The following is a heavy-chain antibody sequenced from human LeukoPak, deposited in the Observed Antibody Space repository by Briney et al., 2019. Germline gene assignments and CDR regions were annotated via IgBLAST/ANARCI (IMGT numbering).Heavy chain of an antibody. CDR1: GFTFSSCA. CDR2: ISASGGHT. CDR3: ARDLRIVSGSYLDY. Sequence: GGSLRLSCAASGFTFSSCAMSWVRQAPGKGLEWVSGISASGGHTFYADSVKGRFSISRDNSKNTLYLQMNSLRAEGTAIYYCARDLRIVSGSYLDYWGQGTLVTVSS. V-gene: IGHV3-23*01. J-gene: IGHJ4*02. D-gene: IGHD1-26*01.